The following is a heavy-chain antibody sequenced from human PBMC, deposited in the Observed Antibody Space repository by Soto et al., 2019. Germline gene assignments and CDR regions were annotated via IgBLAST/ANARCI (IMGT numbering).Heavy chain of an antibody. V-gene: IGHV1-69*12. J-gene: IGHJ4*02. CDR1: GGTFSSYA. D-gene: IGHD5-18*01. CDR3: ASHGYSYGYLFDY. CDR2: ISPIFGRA. Sequence: QVQLVQSGAEVKKPGSSVKVSCKASGGTFSSYAISWVRQAPGQGLEWMGGISPIFGRANYAQKFQGRVTITADESTSTAYMELSSLRSEDTAVYYCASHGYSYGYLFDYWGQGTLVTVSS.